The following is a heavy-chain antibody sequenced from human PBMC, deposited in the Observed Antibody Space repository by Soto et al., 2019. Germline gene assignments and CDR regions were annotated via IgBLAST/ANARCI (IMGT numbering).Heavy chain of an antibody. CDR3: ARVTVRSPNEYRSSRTTPYGMDV. CDR1: GGSISSGGYY. Sequence: PSETLSLTCTVSGGSISSGGYYWSWIRQHPGKGLEWIGYIYYSGSTYYNPSLKSRVTISVDTSKNQFSLKLSSVTAADTAVYYCARVTVRSPNEYRSSRTTPYGMDVWGQGTTVTVSS. D-gene: IGHD6-6*01. J-gene: IGHJ6*02. V-gene: IGHV4-31*03. CDR2: IYYSGST.